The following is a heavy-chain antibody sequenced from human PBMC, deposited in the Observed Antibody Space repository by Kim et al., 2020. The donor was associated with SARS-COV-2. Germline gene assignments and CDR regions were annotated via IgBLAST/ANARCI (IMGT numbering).Heavy chain of an antibody. V-gene: IGHV4-34*01. CDR1: GGSFSGYY. D-gene: IGHD3-16*01. Sequence: SETLSLTCAVYGGSFSGYYWSWIRQPPGKGLEWIGEINHSGSTNFNPSLKSRVTITVDTSKNQFSLKLSSVTAADTAVYYCWRPRGAWGQGTLVTVSS. CDR2: INHSGST. J-gene: IGHJ5*02. CDR3: WRPRGA.